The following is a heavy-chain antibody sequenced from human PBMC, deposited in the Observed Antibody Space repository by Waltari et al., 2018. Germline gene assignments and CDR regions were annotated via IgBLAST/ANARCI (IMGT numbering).Heavy chain of an antibody. CDR3: ARGSEGYDFWSGPGSY. Sequence: QVQLVESGGGVVQPGRSLRLPCAASGFTFSSYAMHWVRQAPGTGLEWVAVISYDGSNKLSADSVKGRVTIARDNSKNTLYLQMNSLRAEDTAVYYCARGSEGYDFWSGPGSYWGQGTLVTVSS. CDR1: GFTFSSYA. D-gene: IGHD3-3*01. V-gene: IGHV3-30-3*01. CDR2: ISYDGSNK. J-gene: IGHJ4*02.